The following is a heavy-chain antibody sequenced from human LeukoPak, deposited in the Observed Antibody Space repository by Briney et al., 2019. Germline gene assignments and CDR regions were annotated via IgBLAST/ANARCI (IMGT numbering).Heavy chain of an antibody. CDR1: GFAFGNFE. CDR2: ISGTGVTT. CDR3: ARGHSSSPNWFDP. D-gene: IGHD6-13*01. J-gene: IGHJ5*02. V-gene: IGHV3-48*03. Sequence: GGSLRLSCSASGFAFGNFEMNWVRQAPGKGLEWVSGISGTGVTTYYADSVKGRFTISRDNAKNSLYLQMNSLRAEDTAVYYCARGHSSSPNWFDPWGQGTLVTVSS.